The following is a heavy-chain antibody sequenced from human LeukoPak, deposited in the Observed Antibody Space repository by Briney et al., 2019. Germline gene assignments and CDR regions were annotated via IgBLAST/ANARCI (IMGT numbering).Heavy chain of an antibody. CDR2: ISAYNGNT. CDR3: ARVNQQLVLYY. D-gene: IGHD6-13*01. Sequence: ASVKVSCKASGYTFTSYGISWVRQAPGQGLEWMGWISAYNGNTNYAQKFQGRVTMTRDTSISTAYMELSRLRSDDTAVYYCARVNQQLVLYYWGQGTLVTVSS. V-gene: IGHV1-18*01. J-gene: IGHJ4*02. CDR1: GYTFTSYG.